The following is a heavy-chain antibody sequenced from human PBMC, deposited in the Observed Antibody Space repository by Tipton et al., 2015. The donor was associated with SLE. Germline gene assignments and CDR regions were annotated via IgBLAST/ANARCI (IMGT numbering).Heavy chain of an antibody. CDR1: GFTFGDYA. J-gene: IGHJ6*02. V-gene: IGHV3-23*01. CDR2: ISGSGGST. Sequence: SLRLSCTASGFTFGDYAMSWVRQAPGKGLEWVSAISGSGGSTYYADSVKGRFTISRDNSKNTLYLQMNSLRAEDTAVYYCATRSRGYGMDVWGQGTAVTVPS. CDR3: ATRSRGYGMDV.